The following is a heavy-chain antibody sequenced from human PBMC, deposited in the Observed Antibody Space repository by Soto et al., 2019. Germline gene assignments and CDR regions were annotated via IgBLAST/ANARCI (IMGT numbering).Heavy chain of an antibody. CDR1: GDTFNFYA. Sequence: SSVKVSCKASGDTFNFYAINWVRQAPGLGLEWMGRFSAILSFSNSALKFQGRVTLTTDKSTSTAYMELRSLRSDDTAVYYCAREYYYGSGPWYWGQGTLVTV. D-gene: IGHD3-10*01. CDR2: FSAILSFS. V-gene: IGHV1-69*04. CDR3: AREYYYGSGPWY. J-gene: IGHJ4*02.